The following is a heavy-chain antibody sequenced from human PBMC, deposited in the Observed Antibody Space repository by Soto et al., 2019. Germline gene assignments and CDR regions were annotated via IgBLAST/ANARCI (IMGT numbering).Heavy chain of an antibody. CDR1: RFTVSSYS. Sequence: PGGCLRLSCAAARFTVSSYSMACVPQAPGKGLEGVSAVSGSGGSTYYADSVKGRFTISRDNSKNTLYLQMNSLRAEDTAVYYCAKGGYYDSSGIDYWGQGT. J-gene: IGHJ4*02. CDR2: VSGSGGST. V-gene: IGHV3-23*01. D-gene: IGHD3-22*01. CDR3: AKGGYYDSSGIDY.